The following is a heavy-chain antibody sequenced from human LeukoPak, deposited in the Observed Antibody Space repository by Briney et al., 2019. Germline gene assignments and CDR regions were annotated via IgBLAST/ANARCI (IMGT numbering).Heavy chain of an antibody. Sequence: GGSLRLSCAPSGFNFDGYAMQWVRQAPGKGLEWVSGISWNSGDIGYADSVKGRFTISKDNAKNGLYPQMNSLRPEDTALYYCVKVSRWRYEPLDIWGQGTMVTVSS. D-gene: IGHD2-2*01. J-gene: IGHJ3*02. V-gene: IGHV3-9*01. CDR1: GFNFDGYA. CDR3: VKVSRWRYEPLDI. CDR2: ISWNSGDI.